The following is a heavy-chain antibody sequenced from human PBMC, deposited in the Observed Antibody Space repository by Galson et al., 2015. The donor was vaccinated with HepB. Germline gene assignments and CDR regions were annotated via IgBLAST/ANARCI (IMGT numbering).Heavy chain of an antibody. V-gene: IGHV3-9*01. CDR2: ISWNSDNI. J-gene: IGHJ4*02. CDR1: GFIFDDYA. D-gene: IGHD6-19*01. Sequence: SLRLSCAASGFIFDDYAMHWVRQAPGKGLEWVSGISWNSDNIAYADSVKGRFTISRDDAKNSLYLQMNSLRTEDTALYYCAKIDSSGSDWGQGTLVTVSS. CDR3: AKIDSSGSD.